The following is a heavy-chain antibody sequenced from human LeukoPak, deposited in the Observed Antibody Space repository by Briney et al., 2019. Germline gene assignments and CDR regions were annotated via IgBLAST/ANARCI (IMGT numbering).Heavy chain of an antibody. CDR3: ARDWGYDFWSGYYTGDAFDI. V-gene: IGHV3-30*02. CDR2: IRYDGSNK. J-gene: IGHJ3*02. D-gene: IGHD3-3*01. Sequence: GGSLRLSCAASGFTFSSYGMHWVRQAPGKGLEWVAFIRYDGSNKYYADSVKGRFTISRDNSKNTLYLQMNSLRAEDTAVYYCARDWGYDFWSGYYTGDAFDIWGQGTMVTVSS. CDR1: GFTFSSYG.